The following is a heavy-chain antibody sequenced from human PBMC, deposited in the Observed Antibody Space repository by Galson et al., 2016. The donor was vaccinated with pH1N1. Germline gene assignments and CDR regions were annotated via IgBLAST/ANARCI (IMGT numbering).Heavy chain of an antibody. CDR3: ARHSTSGFPGIEVAARRRPFDI. J-gene: IGHJ3*02. Sequence: LSLTCALYGRSFSGHYWSWIRQSPGKGLEWIGEISHSGRSDYNPSLEGRVTVSIDTSMNQFSLNLMSVAAADTAVYYCARHSTSGFPGIEVAARRRPFDIWGPGTMVIVSS. D-gene: IGHD6-19*01. V-gene: IGHV4-34*01. CDR1: GRSFSGHY. CDR2: ISHSGRS.